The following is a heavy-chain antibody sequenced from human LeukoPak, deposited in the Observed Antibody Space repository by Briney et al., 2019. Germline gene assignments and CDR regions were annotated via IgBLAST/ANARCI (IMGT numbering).Heavy chain of an antibody. Sequence: GASVKVSCKASGYTFTSYGISWVRQAPGQGLEWMGWISAYNGNTNYAQKLQGRVTMTTDTSTSTAYMELRSLRSDDTAVYYCARDTGSSGWYVYYYYYGMDVWGQGTTVTVSS. CDR1: GYTFTSYG. V-gene: IGHV1-18*01. CDR2: ISAYNGNT. J-gene: IGHJ6*02. D-gene: IGHD6-19*01. CDR3: ARDTGSSGWYVYYYYYGMDV.